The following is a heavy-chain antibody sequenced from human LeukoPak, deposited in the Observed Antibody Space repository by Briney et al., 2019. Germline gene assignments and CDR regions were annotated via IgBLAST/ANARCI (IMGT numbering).Heavy chain of an antibody. CDR3: ARRDTAMVRGGAFDI. CDR2: INPSGGST. Sequence: ASVKVSCKASGYTFTSYYMHWVRQAPGHGLEWMGIINPSGGSTSYAQKFQGRVTMTRDTSTSTVYMELSSLRSEDTAVYYCARRDTAMVRGGAFDIWGQGTMVTVSS. V-gene: IGHV1-46*01. CDR1: GYTFTSYY. D-gene: IGHD5-18*01. J-gene: IGHJ3*02.